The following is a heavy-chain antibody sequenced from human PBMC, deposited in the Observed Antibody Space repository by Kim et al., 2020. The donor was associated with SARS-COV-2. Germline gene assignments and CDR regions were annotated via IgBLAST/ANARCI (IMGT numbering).Heavy chain of an antibody. V-gene: IGHV3-33*01. J-gene: IGHJ4*02. Sequence: GGSLRLSCAASGFTFSDHGMHWVRQAPGKGLEWVAVIWYDGSNKYYADFVKGRFSVSRDNSRDTLYLHMDSLRAEDTAVYYCARAVYSTAWYGFDYWGQGTLVTVSS. CDR1: GFTFSDHG. CDR2: IWYDGSNK. CDR3: ARAVYSTAWYGFDY. D-gene: IGHD6-19*01.